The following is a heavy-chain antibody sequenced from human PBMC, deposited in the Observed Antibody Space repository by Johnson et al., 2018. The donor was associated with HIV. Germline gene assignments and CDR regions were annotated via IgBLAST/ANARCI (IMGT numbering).Heavy chain of an antibody. CDR1: GFTFTSYA. CDR2: ISYDGSNK. J-gene: IGHJ3*02. Sequence: QVQLVESGGGVVQPGRSLRLSCAASGFTFTSYAMHWVRQAPGKGLEWVAVISYDGSNKYYADSVKGRFTISRDNSKNTLYLQMNSLRAEDTALYYCAKGRRGAIFGVARSAFDIWGQGTMVTVSS. D-gene: IGHD3-3*01. CDR3: AKGRRGAIFGVARSAFDI. V-gene: IGHV3-30*14.